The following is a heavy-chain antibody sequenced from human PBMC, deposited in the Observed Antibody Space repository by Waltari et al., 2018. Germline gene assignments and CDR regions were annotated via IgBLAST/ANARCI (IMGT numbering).Heavy chain of an antibody. J-gene: IGHJ3*02. Sequence: QLQLQESGPGLVKPSETLSLTCTVSGGSISSISYYWGWIRQPPGKGLEWIGSIYYSGSTYYNPSLKSRVTISVDTSKNQFSLKLSSVTAADTAVYYCARCPDYYDSSGYLDAFDIWGQGTMVTVSS. D-gene: IGHD3-22*01. CDR3: ARCPDYYDSSGYLDAFDI. V-gene: IGHV4-39*01. CDR2: IYYSGST. CDR1: GGSISSISYY.